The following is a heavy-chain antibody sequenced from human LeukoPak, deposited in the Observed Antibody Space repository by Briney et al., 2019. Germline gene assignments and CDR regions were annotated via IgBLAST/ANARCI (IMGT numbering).Heavy chain of an antibody. CDR1: GYSFTSYW. CDR2: IYPDDSDT. D-gene: IGHD5-24*01. J-gene: IGHJ4*02. CDR3: ARPLEMSTITSLNY. Sequence: PGESLKISCKGSGYSFTSYWIGWVRQIPGKGLEWMGVIYPDDSDTRYSPSFQGQVTISADKSISTAYLQWSSLKASDTAMYYCARPLEMSTITSLNYWGQGTLVTVSS. V-gene: IGHV5-51*01.